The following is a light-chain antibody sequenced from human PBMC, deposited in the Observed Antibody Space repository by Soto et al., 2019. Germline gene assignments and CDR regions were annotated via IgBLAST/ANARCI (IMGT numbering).Light chain of an antibody. CDR3: QQVNSYPLT. Sequence: DIQMTQSPSTLSASVGDRVTITCRASRGISSHLAWYQQKPGKAPKLLIYAASTLQSGVPSRFSGSGSGTEFTLTISSLRPEDSATYYCQQVNSYPLTFGGGTKVDI. J-gene: IGKJ4*01. V-gene: IGKV1-9*01. CDR2: AAS. CDR1: RGISSH.